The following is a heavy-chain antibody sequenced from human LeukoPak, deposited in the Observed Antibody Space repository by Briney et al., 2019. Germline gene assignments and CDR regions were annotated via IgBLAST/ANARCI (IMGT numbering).Heavy chain of an antibody. J-gene: IGHJ3*02. CDR3: ARDRGYYGSGRDAFDI. CDR2: IYTSGST. CDR1: GNSISSGDNY. Sequence: SQTLSLTCTVSGNSISSGDNYWSWIRQPAGKGLEWIGRIYTSGSTNYNPSLKSRVTISGDTSKNQFSLRLSSVTAADTAVYYCARDRGYYGSGRDAFDIWGQGTMVTVSS. V-gene: IGHV4-61*02. D-gene: IGHD3-10*01.